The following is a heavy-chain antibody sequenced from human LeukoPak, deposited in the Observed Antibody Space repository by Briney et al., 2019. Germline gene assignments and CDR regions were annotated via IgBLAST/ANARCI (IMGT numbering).Heavy chain of an antibody. CDR3: ARDRSLGYYDSSGYFTDAFDI. Sequence: GGSLGLSCAASGFTFSDYYMSWIRQAPGKGLEWVSYISSSGSAIYYADSVKGRFTISRDNSKNSLYLQMNSLRAEDTAVYYCARDRSLGYYDSSGYFTDAFDIWGQGTMVTVSS. V-gene: IGHV3-11*01. D-gene: IGHD3-22*01. CDR1: GFTFSDYY. CDR2: ISSSGSAI. J-gene: IGHJ3*02.